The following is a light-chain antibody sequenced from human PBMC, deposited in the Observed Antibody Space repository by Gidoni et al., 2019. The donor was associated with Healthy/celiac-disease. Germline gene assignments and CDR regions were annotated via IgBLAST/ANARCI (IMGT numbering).Light chain of an antibody. CDR3: QQNYSTPLT. Sequence: IQMTQSPSSLSASVGDRVTITCRASQSISSYLNWYQQKPGKAPKLLIYAASSLQSGVPSRFSGSGSGTDFTLTISSLQPEDFATYYCQQNYSTPLTFXQXTKVEIK. CDR1: QSISSY. CDR2: AAS. V-gene: IGKV1-39*01. J-gene: IGKJ1*01.